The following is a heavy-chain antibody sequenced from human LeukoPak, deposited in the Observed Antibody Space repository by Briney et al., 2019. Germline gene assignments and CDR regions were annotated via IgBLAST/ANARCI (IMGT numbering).Heavy chain of an antibody. V-gene: IGHV4-59*12. Sequence: SETLSLTCTVSGGSISSYYLNWIRRPPGKGLEWIGYIYYSGRTYYNPSLMSRVTMSVDTSKNQFSLKLSSVTAADTAVYYCARDSSGYDTLDYWGQGTLVTASS. D-gene: IGHD3-22*01. CDR3: ARDSSGYDTLDY. CDR2: IYYSGRT. CDR1: GGSISSYY. J-gene: IGHJ4*02.